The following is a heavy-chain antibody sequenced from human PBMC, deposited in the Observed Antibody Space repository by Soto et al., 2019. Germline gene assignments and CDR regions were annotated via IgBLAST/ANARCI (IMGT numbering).Heavy chain of an antibody. Sequence: ASVKVSCKASGYTFTSYCISWVRQAPGQGLEWMGWISAYNGNTNYAQKLQGRVTMTTDTSTSTVYMELRSLRSDDTAVYYCARDLVGATSDYWGQGTLVTVSS. CDR2: ISAYNGNT. J-gene: IGHJ4*02. D-gene: IGHD1-26*01. CDR3: ARDLVGATSDY. V-gene: IGHV1-18*04. CDR1: GYTFTSYC.